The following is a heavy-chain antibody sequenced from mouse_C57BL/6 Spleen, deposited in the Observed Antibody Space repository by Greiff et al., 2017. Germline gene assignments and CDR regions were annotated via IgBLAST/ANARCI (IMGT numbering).Heavy chain of an antibody. J-gene: IGHJ3*01. Sequence: QVQLQQPGAELVKPGASVTLSCKASGYTFTSYWMHWVKQRPGRGLEWIGRIDPNSGGTKYNEKFKSKATLTVDKPSSTAYMQLSSLTSEDSAGYYSAREGAGQALAYWGQGTLVTVSA. CDR1: GYTFTSYW. CDR3: AREGAGQALAY. D-gene: IGHD3-2*02. CDR2: IDPNSGGT. V-gene: IGHV1-72*01.